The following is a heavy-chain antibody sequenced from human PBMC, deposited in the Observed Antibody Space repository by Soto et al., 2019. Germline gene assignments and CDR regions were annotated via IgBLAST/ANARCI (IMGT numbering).Heavy chain of an antibody. V-gene: IGHV3-11*01. Sequence: GGCLRLSFAASAFNLRDQYMSWIRQSPGKELEWVSYICSSGSTIYYADSVKGRCTISRDNAKNSLYLQMNSLRAEDTAVYYCAGDIGPYYYDSSGPGRDAFDIWGQGTWVT. CDR2: ICSSGSTI. CDR1: AFNLRDQY. J-gene: IGHJ3*02. D-gene: IGHD3-22*01. CDR3: AGDIGPYYYDSSGPGRDAFDI.